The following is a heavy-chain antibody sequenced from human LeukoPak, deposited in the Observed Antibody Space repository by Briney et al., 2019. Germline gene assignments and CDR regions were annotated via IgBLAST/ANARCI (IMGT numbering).Heavy chain of an antibody. V-gene: IGHV4-30-4*01. CDR3: ARDRYDFWSGQSGFDY. D-gene: IGHD3-3*01. CDR1: GGSISSGDYY. Sequence: PSETLSLTCTVSGGSISSGDYYWSWIRQPPGKGLEWIGYIYYSGSTYYNPSLKSRVTISVDTSKNQFSLKLSSVTAADTAVYYCARDRYDFWSGQSGFDYWGQGTLVTVSS. CDR2: IYYSGST. J-gene: IGHJ4*02.